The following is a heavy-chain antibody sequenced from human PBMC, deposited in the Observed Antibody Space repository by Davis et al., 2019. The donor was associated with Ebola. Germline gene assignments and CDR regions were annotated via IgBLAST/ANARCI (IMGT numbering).Heavy chain of an antibody. CDR2: ISYDGSNK. J-gene: IGHJ4*02. Sequence: SLNTSCAASGFTFSSYGMHWVRQAPGKGLERVAVISYDGSNKYYADSVKGRFTISINNSKNTLYLQMNSLRAEDTAVYYCARAYFGDYGSFDYWGQGTLVTVSS. CDR3: ARAYFGDYGSFDY. D-gene: IGHD4-17*01. CDR1: GFTFSSYG. V-gene: IGHV3-30*03.